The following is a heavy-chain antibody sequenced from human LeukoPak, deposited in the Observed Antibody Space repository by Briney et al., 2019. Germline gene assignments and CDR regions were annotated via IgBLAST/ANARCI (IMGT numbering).Heavy chain of an antibody. CDR3: ARRSWIQLWYGYDY. V-gene: IGHV3-48*03. D-gene: IGHD5-18*01. Sequence: PGGSLRLSCAASGFTFSSYEMNWVRQAPGRGLEWVSYISSSGSTIYYADSVKGRFTISRDNAENSLYLQMNSLRAEDTAVYYCARRSWIQLWYGYDYWGQGTLVTVSS. J-gene: IGHJ4*02. CDR2: ISSSGSTI. CDR1: GFTFSSYE.